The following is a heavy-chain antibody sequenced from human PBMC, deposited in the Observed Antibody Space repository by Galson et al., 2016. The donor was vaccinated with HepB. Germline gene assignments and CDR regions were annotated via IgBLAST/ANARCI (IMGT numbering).Heavy chain of an antibody. Sequence: SVKVSCKASGYTFTNYDINWVRQAPGQGLEWMGRIIPILDIAYYAQKLQGRVSITADNCTSTAYMELSSLRSEDTAMYYCARAEVATITGAVTYYGMDVWGQGTTVTVSS. J-gene: IGHJ6*02. CDR2: IIPILDIA. D-gene: IGHD5-24*01. V-gene: IGHV1-69*04. CDR1: GYTFTNYD. CDR3: ARAEVATITGAVTYYGMDV.